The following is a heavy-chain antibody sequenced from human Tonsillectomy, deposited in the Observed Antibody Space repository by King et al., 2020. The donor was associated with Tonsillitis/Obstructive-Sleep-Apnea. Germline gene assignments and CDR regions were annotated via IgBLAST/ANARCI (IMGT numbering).Heavy chain of an antibody. D-gene: IGHD3-3*01. V-gene: IGHV1-18*01. J-gene: IGHJ3*02. CDR2: ISAYNGNT. CDR3: ARRPSFGVVILVDAFDI. Sequence: QLVQSGAEVKKPGASVKVSCKASCYTFTSYGISWVRQAPGQGLEWMGWISAYNGNTNYAQKLQGRVTMTTDTSTSTASMELRRLRSDDTAVYYCARRPSFGVVILVDAFDIWGQGTMVTVSS. CDR1: CYTFTSYG.